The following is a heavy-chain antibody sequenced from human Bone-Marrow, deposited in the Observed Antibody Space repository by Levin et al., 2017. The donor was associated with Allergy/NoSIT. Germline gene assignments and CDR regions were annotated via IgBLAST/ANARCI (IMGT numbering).Heavy chain of an antibody. CDR3: ARVALPRYCTSTSCSDSGYYFDY. V-gene: IGHV3-13*04. CDR1: GFTFSSYD. Sequence: GGSLRLSCAASGFTFSSYDMHWVRQATGRGLEWVSAIGTAADSYYSGSVKGRFTVSRDNAKNSFYLQMNSLRAGDTAVYYCARVALPRYCTSTSCSDSGYYFDYWGQGTLVIVSS. J-gene: IGHJ4*02. CDR2: IGTAADS. D-gene: IGHD2-2*01.